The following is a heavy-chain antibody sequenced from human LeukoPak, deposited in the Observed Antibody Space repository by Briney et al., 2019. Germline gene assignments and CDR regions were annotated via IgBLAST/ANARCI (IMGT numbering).Heavy chain of an antibody. CDR3: SKTPEKAMAHFDF. Sequence: GGSVKVGCKASGRSFGSYGISRLRQDHGQEIEWMGGIIPIFGTANYAQKFQGRVTITTDESTSPAYMEPNSLRSEDTVVDSCSKTPEKAMAHFDFGGQGTLVTVSS. CDR2: IIPIFGTA. CDR1: GRSFGSYG. J-gene: IGHJ4*02. D-gene: IGHD5-18*01. V-gene: IGHV1-69*05.